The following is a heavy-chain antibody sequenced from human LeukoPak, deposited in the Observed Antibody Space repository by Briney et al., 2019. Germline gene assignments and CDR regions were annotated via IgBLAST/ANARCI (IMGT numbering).Heavy chain of an antibody. D-gene: IGHD4-11*01. CDR2: VNHGGST. V-gene: IGHV4-34*01. CDR3: ARGRDHSNSVAGWFDP. J-gene: IGHJ5*02. Sequence: SETLSLTCAVYVGSFSDYYWNWIRQPPGKGLEWFGEVNHGGSTNYNPSLKSRVTMSVDASKNQFSLKLSSVTAADTAVYYCARGRDHSNSVAGWFDPWGQGTLVIVSS. CDR1: VGSFSDYY.